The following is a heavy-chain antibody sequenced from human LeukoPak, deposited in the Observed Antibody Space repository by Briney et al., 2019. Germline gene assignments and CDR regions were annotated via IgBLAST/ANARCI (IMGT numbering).Heavy chain of an antibody. CDR2: IYYSGST. V-gene: IGHV4-59*08. CDR1: GGSISSYY. D-gene: IGHD3-22*01. J-gene: IGHJ4*02. CDR3: ARHFKNYYDSSGYPPLTPIDY. Sequence: PSETLSLTCTVSGGSISSYYWSWIRQPPGKGLEWIGYIYYSGSTNYNPSLKSRVTISVDTSKNQFSLKLSSVTAADTAVYYCARHFKNYYDSSGYPPLTPIDYWGQGTQVTVSS.